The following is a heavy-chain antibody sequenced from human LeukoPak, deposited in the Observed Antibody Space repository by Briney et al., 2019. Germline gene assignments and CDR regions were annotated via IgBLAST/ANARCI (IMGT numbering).Heavy chain of an antibody. Sequence: GGSLRLSCAASGFTFSSYEMNWVRKAPGQGLEWVSYISSSGSTIYYADSVKGRFTISRDNAKNSLYLQMNSLRAEDTAVYYCAELGITMIGGVWGKGNTVTISS. CDR3: AELGITMIGGV. CDR1: GFTFSSYE. J-gene: IGHJ6*04. V-gene: IGHV3-48*03. D-gene: IGHD3-10*02. CDR2: ISSSGSTI.